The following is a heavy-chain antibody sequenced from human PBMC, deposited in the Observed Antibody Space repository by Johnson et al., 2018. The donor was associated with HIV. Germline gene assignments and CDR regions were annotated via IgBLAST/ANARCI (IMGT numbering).Heavy chain of an antibody. CDR3: ARFGGMATSFHGFDI. CDR1: GFTFSSYT. J-gene: IGHJ3*02. V-gene: IGHV3-30*04. CDR2: ISYDGSDK. D-gene: IGHD3-16*01. Sequence: QVQLVESGGGVVQPGRSLRLSCVASGFTFSSYTMHWVRQAPGKGLEWVAVISYDGSDKYYVDSVKGRVTISRDNAKNSLHLQMNSLRAEDTAVYYCARFGGMATSFHGFDIWGQGTMVTV.